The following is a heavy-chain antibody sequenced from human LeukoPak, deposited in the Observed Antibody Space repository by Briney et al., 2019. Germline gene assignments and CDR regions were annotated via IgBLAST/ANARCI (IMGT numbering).Heavy chain of an antibody. Sequence: ASVKVSCKASGYTFTSYDINWVRQATGQGLEWMGWISAYNGNTNYAQKLQGRVTMTTDTSTSTAYMELRSLRSDDTAVYYCARSNVDTGSGYWGQGTLVTVSS. CDR1: GYTFTSYD. J-gene: IGHJ4*02. D-gene: IGHD5-18*01. CDR2: ISAYNGNT. V-gene: IGHV1-18*01. CDR3: ARSNVDTGSGY.